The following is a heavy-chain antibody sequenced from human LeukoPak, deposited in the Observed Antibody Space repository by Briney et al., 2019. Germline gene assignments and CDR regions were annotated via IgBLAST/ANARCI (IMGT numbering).Heavy chain of an antibody. D-gene: IGHD4-17*01. CDR1: GYTFTGYY. CDR2: INPNSGGT. V-gene: IGHV1-2*02. Sequence: ASVKVSCKASGYTFTGYYMHWVRQAPGQGLEWMGWINPNSGGTNYAQKFQGRVTMTRDTSISTVYMELSSLRSEDTAVYYCARDSLQFSLRLEYWGQGTLVTVSS. CDR3: ARDSLQFSLRLEY. J-gene: IGHJ4*02.